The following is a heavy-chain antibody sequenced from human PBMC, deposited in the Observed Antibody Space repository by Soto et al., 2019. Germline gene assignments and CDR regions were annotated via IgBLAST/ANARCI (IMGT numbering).Heavy chain of an antibody. J-gene: IGHJ4*02. CDR3: ARDIARLTVTPIDY. V-gene: IGHV3-21*01. CDR2: ISSSSSYI. CDR1: GFTFSSYS. D-gene: IGHD4-4*01. Sequence: EGQLVESGGGRVKPGGCLRLSCAASGFTFSSYSMNWVRQAPGKGLEWVSSISSSSSYIYYADSVKGRFTISRDNAKNSQYLQMTRLRAEDTAVYYCARDIARLTVTPIDYWGQGTLVTVSS.